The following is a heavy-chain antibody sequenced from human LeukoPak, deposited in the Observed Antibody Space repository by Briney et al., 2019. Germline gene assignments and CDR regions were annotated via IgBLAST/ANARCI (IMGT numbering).Heavy chain of an antibody. V-gene: IGHV4-34*01. J-gene: IGHJ4*02. Sequence: SETLSLTSAVYGGSFSGYYWSWIRQPPGKGLEWIGEINHSGSTNYNPSLKSRVTISVDTSKNQFSLKLSSVTAADTAVYYCARGAAAGTAPHFDYWGQGTLVTVSS. CDR3: ARGAAAGTAPHFDY. D-gene: IGHD6-13*01. CDR2: INHSGST. CDR1: GGSFSGYY.